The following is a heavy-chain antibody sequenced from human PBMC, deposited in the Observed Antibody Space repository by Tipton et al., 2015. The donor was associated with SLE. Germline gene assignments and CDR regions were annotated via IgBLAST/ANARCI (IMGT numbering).Heavy chain of an antibody. V-gene: IGHV1-46*01. D-gene: IGHD5-24*01. Sequence: QLVQSGAEVKKPGTSVKVSCKASGYTFTSYYMHWVRQAPGQGLEWMGIINPSGGSTSYAQKFQGRVTMTRDTSTSTVYMELSSLRSEDTAVYYCASRWSAATPIDYSSGMDVWGQGTTVTVSS. CDR1: GYTFTSYY. CDR2: INPSGGST. J-gene: IGHJ6*02. CDR3: ASRWSAATPIDYSSGMDV.